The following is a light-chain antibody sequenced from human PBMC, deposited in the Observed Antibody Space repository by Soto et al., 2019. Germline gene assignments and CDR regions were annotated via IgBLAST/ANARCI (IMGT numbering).Light chain of an antibody. CDR2: EVS. CDR1: SSDVGGYNY. J-gene: IGLJ2*01. Sequence: QSALTQPASVSGSPGQSITISCTGTSSDVGGYNYVSWYQQYPGKAPKLMIYEVSNRPSGVSNRFSGSKSGNTASLTISGLQAEDEADYYCATWDGSLPGEVFGGGTKLTVL. CDR3: ATWDGSLPGEV. V-gene: IGLV2-14*01.